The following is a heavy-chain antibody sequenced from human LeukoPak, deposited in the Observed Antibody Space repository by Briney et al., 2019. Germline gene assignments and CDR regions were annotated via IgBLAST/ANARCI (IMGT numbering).Heavy chain of an antibody. Sequence: SETLSLTCAVYGGSFSGDYWSWIRQPPGKGLEWIGEINHSGSTNYNPSLKSRVTISVITSKNQFSLKLSSVTAADTAVYYCARDAPIRRRCYYDMDVWGQGTTVTVSS. CDR2: INHSGST. CDR1: GGSFSGDY. CDR3: ARDAPIRRRCYYDMDV. V-gene: IGHV4-34*01. J-gene: IGHJ6*02.